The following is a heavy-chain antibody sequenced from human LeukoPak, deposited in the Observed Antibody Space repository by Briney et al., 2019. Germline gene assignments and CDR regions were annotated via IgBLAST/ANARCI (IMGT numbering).Heavy chain of an antibody. CDR3: ARVKWASMIVVVIASSNDAFDI. CDR2: RSIYNGNT. D-gene: IGHD3-22*01. J-gene: IGHJ3*02. Sequence: ASVKVSCKASGYDFINYGISWVRQSPGQGLEWMGWRSIYNGNTAYKLQGRVTMTTDTSTSTAYMEVRSLTSDDTAVYYCARVKWASMIVVVIASSNDAFDIWGQGTMVTVSS. V-gene: IGHV1-18*01. CDR1: GYDFINYG.